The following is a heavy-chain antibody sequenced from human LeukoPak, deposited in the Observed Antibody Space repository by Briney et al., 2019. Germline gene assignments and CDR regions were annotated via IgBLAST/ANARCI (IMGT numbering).Heavy chain of an antibody. D-gene: IGHD1-26*01. CDR2: MKQDGSEK. V-gene: IGHV3-7*01. CDR3: VRDRDKYSYSDY. CDR1: GFTFSSYA. Sequence: GGSLSLSCAASGFTFSSYAMNWVRQAPGKGLEWVAKMKQDGSEKYYVDSVKGRFTISRDNAKNSMYLQMNSLRAEDTAVYYCVRDRDKYSYSDYWGQGTLVTVSS. J-gene: IGHJ4*02.